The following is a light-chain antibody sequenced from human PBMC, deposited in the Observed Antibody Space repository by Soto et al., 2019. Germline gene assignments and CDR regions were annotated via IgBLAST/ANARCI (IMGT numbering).Light chain of an antibody. CDR2: GNS. CDR3: QSYDSSLSGYVV. J-gene: IGLJ2*01. CDR1: SSNIGAGYD. V-gene: IGLV1-40*01. Sequence: QSVLTQPPSVSGGPGQRVTISCTGSSSNIGAGYDVHWYQQLPGTAPKLLIYGNSNRPSGVPDRFSGSKSGTSASLAITGLQAEDEADYYCQSYDSSLSGYVVFGGGTQLTVL.